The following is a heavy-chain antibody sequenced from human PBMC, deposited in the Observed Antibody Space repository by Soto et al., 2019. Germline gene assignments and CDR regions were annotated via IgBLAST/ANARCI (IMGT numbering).Heavy chain of an antibody. D-gene: IGHD3-10*01. CDR2: IYHSGST. V-gene: IGHV4-4*02. CDR3: ARVYMVRGTIIRYFDY. J-gene: IGHJ4*02. Sequence: QVQLQESGPGLVKPSGTLSLTCAVSGGSISSSNWWSWVRQPPGKGLEWIGKIYHSGSTNYNPSLTSRVPISVATSKNQFSLKLSSVPAADTAVYYCARVYMVRGTIIRYFDYWGQGTLVTVSS. CDR1: GGSISSSNW.